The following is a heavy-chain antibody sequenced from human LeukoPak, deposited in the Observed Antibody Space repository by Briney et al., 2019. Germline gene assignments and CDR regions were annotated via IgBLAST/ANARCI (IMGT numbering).Heavy chain of an antibody. Sequence: GGSLRLSCAASGFTVSSNYMTWVRQAPGKGLDWVSVLYSGGTTYYADSVKGRFTISRHNSKNTLFLQMNSLRAEDTAVYYRARAGCSGGVCLYYFDYWGQGTLVTVAS. J-gene: IGHJ4*02. CDR1: GFTVSSNY. CDR2: LYSGGTT. CDR3: ARAGCSGGVCLYYFDY. D-gene: IGHD2-21*01. V-gene: IGHV3-53*04.